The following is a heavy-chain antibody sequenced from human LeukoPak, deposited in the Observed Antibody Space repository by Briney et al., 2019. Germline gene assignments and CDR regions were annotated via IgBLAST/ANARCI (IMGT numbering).Heavy chain of an antibody. J-gene: IGHJ3*02. Sequence: GGSLRLSCAASGFTFSSYGMSWVRQAPGKGLEWVSAISGTGGTTYYADSVKGRFTISRDNSKNTLYLQMNSLRAEDTAVYYCAKPILGLRLGELSLYHAFDIWGQGTMVTVSS. CDR3: AKPILGLRLGELSLYHAFDI. D-gene: IGHD3-16*02. V-gene: IGHV3-23*01. CDR1: GFTFSSYG. CDR2: ISGTGGTT.